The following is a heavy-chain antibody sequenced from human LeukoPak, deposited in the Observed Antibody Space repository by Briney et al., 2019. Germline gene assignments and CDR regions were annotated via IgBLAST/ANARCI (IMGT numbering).Heavy chain of an antibody. CDR2: IDEWRRT. V-gene: IGHV4-34*01. CDR1: GSFSDHS. CDR3: ARHGGPYSRYPWYYYYMDV. D-gene: IGHD2-15*01. Sequence: PSDSLSLTCAVYGSFSDHSWSWIRQSPGMGLEWIGEIDEWRRTSYNPSLKSRVTLSVDTSKNQFSMNLSSVTVADTAVYFCARHGGPYSRYPWYYYYMDVWGKGTTVTVSS. J-gene: IGHJ6*03.